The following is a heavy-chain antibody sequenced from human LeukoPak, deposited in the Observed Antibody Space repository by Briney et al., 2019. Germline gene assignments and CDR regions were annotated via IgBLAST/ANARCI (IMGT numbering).Heavy chain of an antibody. D-gene: IGHD3-3*01. J-gene: IGHJ4*02. V-gene: IGHV3-11*04. CDR1: GFTFSDYY. Sequence: GGSLRLSCAASGFTFSDYYMSWIRQAPGKGLEWVSYISSSGSTIYYADSVKGRFTISRDKDKNSLYLQMNSLRAEDKAVYYCARERYYDFWSGYYAFDYWGQGTLVTVSS. CDR2: ISSSGSTI. CDR3: ARERYYDFWSGYYAFDY.